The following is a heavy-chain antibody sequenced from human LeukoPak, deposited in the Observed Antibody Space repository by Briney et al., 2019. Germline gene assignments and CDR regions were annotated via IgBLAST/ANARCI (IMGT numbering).Heavy chain of an antibody. CDR3: AKTWGPGSGWYVLDY. V-gene: IGHV3-23*01. CDR1: GFTFNSSA. CDR2: ISGRVGTT. Sequence: GGSLRLSCAASGFTFNSSAMSWVRQAPGKGLEWVSAISGRVGTTYYADSVKGRFTISRDTSKNTLFLQMNSLRADDTAVYYCAKTWGPGSGWYVLDYWGQGTLLTVSS. J-gene: IGHJ4*02. D-gene: IGHD6-19*01.